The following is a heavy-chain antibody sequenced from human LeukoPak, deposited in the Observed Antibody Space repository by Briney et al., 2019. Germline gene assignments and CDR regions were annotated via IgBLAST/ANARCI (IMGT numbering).Heavy chain of an antibody. CDR1: GGTFSSYA. CDR2: IILIFDTA. V-gene: IGHV1-69*06. CDR3: ARERHDYGDFDY. D-gene: IGHD4-17*01. Sequence: SVEVSCKASGGTFSSYAISWVRQAPGQGLEGMGGIILIFDTANYAQKFKGRLTITADKSTSTAYMELSSLRSEDTAVYYCARERHDYGDFDYWGQGTLVTVSS. J-gene: IGHJ4*02.